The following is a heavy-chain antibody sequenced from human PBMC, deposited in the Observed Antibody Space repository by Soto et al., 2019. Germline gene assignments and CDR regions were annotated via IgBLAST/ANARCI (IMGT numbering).Heavy chain of an antibody. D-gene: IGHD1-26*01. CDR1: GYSFTSYW. Sequence: GESLKISCKGSGYSFTSYWIGWVRQMPGKGLEWMGIIYPGDSDTRYSPSFQGQVTISADKSISTAYLQWSSLKASDTAMYYCARHMGGSYCYYYYGMDVWGQGTTVTVSS. J-gene: IGHJ6*02. CDR2: IYPGDSDT. V-gene: IGHV5-51*01. CDR3: ARHMGGSYCYYYYGMDV.